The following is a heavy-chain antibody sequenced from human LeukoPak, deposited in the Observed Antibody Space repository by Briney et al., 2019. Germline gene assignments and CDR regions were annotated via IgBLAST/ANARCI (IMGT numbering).Heavy chain of an antibody. D-gene: IGHD1-26*01. CDR1: GFTFSSYW. CDR2: IKQDGSEK. Sequence: PGGSLRLSCAASGFTFSSYWMSWVRQAPGKGLEWVANIKQDGSEKYYVDSVKGRFTISRDNAKNSLYLQMNSLRAEDTAVYYCATSAGGVGTTAFDYWGQGTLVTVSS. CDR3: ATSAGGVGTTAFDY. V-gene: IGHV3-7*03. J-gene: IGHJ4*02.